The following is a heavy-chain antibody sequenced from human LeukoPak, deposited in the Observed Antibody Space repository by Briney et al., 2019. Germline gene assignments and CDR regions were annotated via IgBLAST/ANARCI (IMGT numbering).Heavy chain of an antibody. D-gene: IGHD3-10*01. V-gene: IGHV3-23*01. CDR3: AKQDYGSGSAYFQH. Sequence: PGGSLRLSCVVSEFTFSSYAMSWVRQAPGKGLEWVSGISGGGGSTDYADSVKGRFTISRDNSKNTVYLQMNSLRVEDTAVYYCAKQDYGSGSAYFQHWGQGSLVTVSS. CDR2: ISGGGGST. J-gene: IGHJ1*01. CDR1: EFTFSSYA.